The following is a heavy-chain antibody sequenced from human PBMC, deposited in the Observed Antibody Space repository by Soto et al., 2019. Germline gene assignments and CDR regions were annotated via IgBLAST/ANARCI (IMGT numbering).Heavy chain of an antibody. J-gene: IGHJ6*02. CDR2: IIPIFGTT. Sequence: GASVKVSCKASGGTFSRYAISWVRQAPGQGLEWMGGIIPIFGTTNYAQNVQGRVVITTDVSTNTVYMELRSLRSDDTAVYYCGRCRTDTYAMDVWGQGTTVTVSS. D-gene: IGHD2-8*02. CDR3: GRCRTDTYAMDV. V-gene: IGHV1-69*05. CDR1: GGTFSRYA.